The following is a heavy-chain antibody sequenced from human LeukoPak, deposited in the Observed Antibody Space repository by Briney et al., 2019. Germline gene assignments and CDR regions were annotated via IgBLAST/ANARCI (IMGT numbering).Heavy chain of an antibody. D-gene: IGHD3-22*01. CDR1: GYSFTSYW. Sequence: GESLKISCKGSGYSFTSYWIGWVRQMPGKGLEWMGIIYPGDSDTRYSPSFQGQVTISADKSISTAYLQWSSLKASDTAMYYCAGRKFYYDSSGDYYSESNNWLDPWGQGTLVTVSS. CDR2: IYPGDSDT. V-gene: IGHV5-51*01. CDR3: AGRKFYYDSSGDYYSESNNWLDP. J-gene: IGHJ5*02.